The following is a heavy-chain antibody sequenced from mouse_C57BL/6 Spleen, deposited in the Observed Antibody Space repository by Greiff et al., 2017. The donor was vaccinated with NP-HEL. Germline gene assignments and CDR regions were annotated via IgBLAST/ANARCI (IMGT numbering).Heavy chain of an antibody. CDR1: GYAFSSSW. J-gene: IGHJ1*03. CDR3: ASSRVGHWYFDV. V-gene: IGHV1-82*01. Sequence: QVQLKQSGPELVKPGASVKISCKASGYAFSSSWMNWVKQRPGKGLEWIGRIYPGDGDTNYNGKFKGKATLSADKSSSTAYMQLSSLTSEDSAVYFCASSRVGHWYFDVWGTGTTVTVSS. D-gene: IGHD4-1*01. CDR2: IYPGDGDT.